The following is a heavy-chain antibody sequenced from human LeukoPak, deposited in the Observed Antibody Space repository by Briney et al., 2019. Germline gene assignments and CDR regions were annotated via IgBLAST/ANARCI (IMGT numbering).Heavy chain of an antibody. D-gene: IGHD1-1*01. J-gene: IGHJ4*02. CDR3: ARHLTRTTPDQEIDFDY. CDR1: GGTFSSYA. V-gene: IGHV1-69*05. CDR2: IIPIFGTA. Sequence: SVKVSCKASGGTFSSYAISWLRQAPGQGLEWMGGIIPIFGTANYAQKFQGRVTITTDESTSTAYMELSSLGSEDTAVYYCARHLTRTTPDQEIDFDYWGQGTLVTVSS.